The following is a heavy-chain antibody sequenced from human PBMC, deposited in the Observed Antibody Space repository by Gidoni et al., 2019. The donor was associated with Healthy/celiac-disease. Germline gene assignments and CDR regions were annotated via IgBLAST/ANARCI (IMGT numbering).Heavy chain of an antibody. V-gene: IGHV1-69*01. CDR2: IIPIFGTA. Sequence: VQLVQSGAAVKKPGSSVKVSCSASGGTFSSYATSRVRQAPGQGLEWMGGIIPIFGTANDAQKFQGRVTITADESTSTAYMELSSLRSEDTAVYYCASPHPGRAFDIWGQGTMVTVSS. D-gene: IGHD7-27*01. CDR1: GGTFSSYA. CDR3: ASPHPGRAFDI. J-gene: IGHJ3*02.